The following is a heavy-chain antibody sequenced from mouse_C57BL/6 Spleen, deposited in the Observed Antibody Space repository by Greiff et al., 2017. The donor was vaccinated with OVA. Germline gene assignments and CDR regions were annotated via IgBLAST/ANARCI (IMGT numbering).Heavy chain of an antibody. V-gene: IGHV5-17*01. CDR1: GFTFSDYG. CDR3: ARSYYGNPYYFDY. Sequence: EVQLVESGGGLVKPGGSLKLSCAASGFTFSDYGMHWVRQAPEKGLEWVAYISSGSSTIYYADTVQGRFTISRDNAKNTLFLQMTSLRSEDTAMYYCARSYYGNPYYFDYWGQGTTLTVSS. J-gene: IGHJ2*01. CDR2: ISSGSSTI. D-gene: IGHD2-10*01.